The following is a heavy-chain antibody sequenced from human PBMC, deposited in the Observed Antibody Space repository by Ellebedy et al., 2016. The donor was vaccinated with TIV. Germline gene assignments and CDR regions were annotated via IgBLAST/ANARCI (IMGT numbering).Heavy chain of an antibody. Sequence: GESLKISCAASRFSFDSYWMTWVRQAPGKGLEWVANINRDGSDQYYVDSVKGRFTISRDNAKNSLYLQMTSLRAEDAAVYYCATDGSYGDYRSPTHAFVMWGQGTVVTVSS. V-gene: IGHV3-7*01. CDR1: RFSFDSYW. D-gene: IGHD4-17*01. CDR2: INRDGSDQ. J-gene: IGHJ3*02. CDR3: ATDGSYGDYRSPTHAFVM.